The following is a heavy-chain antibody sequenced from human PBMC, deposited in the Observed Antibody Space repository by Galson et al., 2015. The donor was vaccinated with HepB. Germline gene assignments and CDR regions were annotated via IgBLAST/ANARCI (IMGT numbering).Heavy chain of an antibody. D-gene: IGHD3-10*01. CDR3: AGLYGSGSYPFDY. V-gene: IGHV3-23*01. CDR2: ISGSGGST. Sequence: SLRLSCAASGFTFSSYAMSWVRQAPGKGLEWVSAISGSGGSTYYADSVKGRFTISRDNSKNTLYLQMNSLRAEDTAVYYCAGLYGSGSYPFDYWGQGTLVTVSS. J-gene: IGHJ4*02. CDR1: GFTFSSYA.